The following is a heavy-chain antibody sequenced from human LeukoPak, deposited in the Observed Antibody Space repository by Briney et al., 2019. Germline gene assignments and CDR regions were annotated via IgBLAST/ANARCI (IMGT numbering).Heavy chain of an antibody. CDR2: IKQDGSEK. CDR1: GFTFSSYW. D-gene: IGHD3-9*01. CDR3: ARRAVYYDILTGLKVPVPTWFDP. V-gene: IGHV3-7*03. J-gene: IGHJ5*02. Sequence: GGSLRLSGAASGFTFSSYWMSWVRQAPGKGLEWVANIKQDGSEKYYVDSVKGRFTISRDNAKNSLYLQMNSLRAEDTAVYYCARRAVYYDILTGLKVPVPTWFDPWGQGTLVTVSS.